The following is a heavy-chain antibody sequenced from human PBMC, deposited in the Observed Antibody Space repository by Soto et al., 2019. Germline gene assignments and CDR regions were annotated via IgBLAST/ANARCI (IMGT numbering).Heavy chain of an antibody. D-gene: IGHD2-15*01. Sequence: GASVKVSCKASGYIFTAYSMHWVRQAPGQGLEWMGVVNPSGGSTNYAQKFQGRITMTRDTSTSTVYMDLSSLTSEDTAVYYCAREENCSDGICYSEYSQRWGQGTLVTVSS. V-gene: IGHV1-46*01. CDR3: AREENCSDGICYSEYSQR. CDR2: VNPSGGST. J-gene: IGHJ1*01. CDR1: GYIFTAYS.